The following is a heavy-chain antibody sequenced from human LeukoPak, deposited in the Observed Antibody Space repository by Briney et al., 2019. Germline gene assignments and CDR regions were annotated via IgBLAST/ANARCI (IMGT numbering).Heavy chain of an antibody. Sequence: PSETLSLTCTVSGVSISSGGYYWSWIRQPPGKGLEWIGYIYYSGSTYYNPSLKSRVTISVDTSKNQFSLKLSSVTAADTAVYYCARSQGTGTTGAFDIWGQGTMVTVSS. CDR2: IYYSGST. D-gene: IGHD1-7*01. CDR3: ARSQGTGTTGAFDI. CDR1: GVSISSGGYY. V-gene: IGHV4-31*03. J-gene: IGHJ3*02.